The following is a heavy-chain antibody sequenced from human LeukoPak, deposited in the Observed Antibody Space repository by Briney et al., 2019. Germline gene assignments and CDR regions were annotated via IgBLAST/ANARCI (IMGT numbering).Heavy chain of an antibody. CDR1: GGSISSSSYY. Sequence: PSETLSLTCTVSGGSISSSSYYWGWIRQPPGKGLEWIGSIYYSGSTYYNPSLKSRVTISVDTSKNQFSLKLSSVTAADTAVYYCASSHEELDLRLDWFDPWGQGALVTVSS. J-gene: IGHJ5*02. V-gene: IGHV4-39*01. CDR2: IYYSGST. D-gene: IGHD1-7*01. CDR3: ASSHEELDLRLDWFDP.